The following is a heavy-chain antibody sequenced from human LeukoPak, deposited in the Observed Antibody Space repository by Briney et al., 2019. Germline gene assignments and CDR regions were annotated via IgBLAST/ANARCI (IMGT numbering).Heavy chain of an antibody. V-gene: IGHV1-18*01. CDR2: ISAYNGNT. CDR1: GYTFTSYG. J-gene: IGHJ6*02. CDR3: AMSSSWYNYYYYYGMDV. D-gene: IGHD6-13*01. Sequence: GASVKVSCKASGYTFTSYGISWVRQAPGQGLEWMGWISAYNGNTNYAQKLQGRVTMTTDTSTSTAYMELRSLRSDDTAVYYCAMSSSWYNYYYYYGMDVWGQGTTVTVS.